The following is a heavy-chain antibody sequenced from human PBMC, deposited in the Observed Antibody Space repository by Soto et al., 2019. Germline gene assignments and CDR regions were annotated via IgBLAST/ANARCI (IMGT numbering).Heavy chain of an antibody. D-gene: IGHD3-16*01. CDR1: GFTLRNSI. CDR2: ISGSGGNT. J-gene: IGHJ5*02. CDR3: VKARNYADDRDQ. Sequence: VGSRRLSCAAAGFTLRNSIMSWVRHSPGKGLEWVSAISGSGGNTYYADSVKGRFTISRDNSKNTLYLQMSSLRAEDTAVYYCVKARNYADDRDQWGQGTLVTVSS. V-gene: IGHV3-23*01.